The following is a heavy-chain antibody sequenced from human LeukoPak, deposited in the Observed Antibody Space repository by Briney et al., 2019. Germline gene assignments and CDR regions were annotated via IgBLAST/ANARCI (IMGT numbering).Heavy chain of an antibody. J-gene: IGHJ4*02. CDR2: ISYDGSNK. D-gene: IGHD3-22*01. CDR1: GFTFNNYG. CDR3: AKGYYYDSDGYYQHFDY. Sequence: LAGGSLRLSCAASGFTFNNYGIHWVRQAPGKGLEWVALISYDGSNKYYADSVKGRFTISRDNSKNTLYLQMNSLRAEDTAVYYCAKGYYYDSDGYYQHFDYWGQGTLVTVSS. V-gene: IGHV3-30*18.